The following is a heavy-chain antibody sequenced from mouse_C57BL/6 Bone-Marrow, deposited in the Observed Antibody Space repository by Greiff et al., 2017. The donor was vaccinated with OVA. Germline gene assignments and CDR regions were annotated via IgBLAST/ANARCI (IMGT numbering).Heavy chain of an antibody. Sequence: VMLVESGAELARPGASVKLSCKASGYTFTSYGISWVKQRTGQGLEWIGEIYPRSGNTYYNEKFKGKATLTADKSSSTAYMELRSLTSEDSAVYFCARGGLLWRAMDYWGQGTSVTVSS. J-gene: IGHJ4*01. CDR2: IYPRSGNT. CDR3: ARGGLLWRAMDY. CDR1: GYTFTSYG. V-gene: IGHV1-81*01. D-gene: IGHD2-1*01.